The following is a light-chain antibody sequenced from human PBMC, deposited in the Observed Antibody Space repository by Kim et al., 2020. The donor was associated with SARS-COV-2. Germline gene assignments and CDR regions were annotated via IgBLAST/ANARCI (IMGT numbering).Light chain of an antibody. J-gene: IGKJ2*03. CDR1: DSVRRN. CDR2: GGS. Sequence: VSPGERATLSCRASDSVRRNVAWYQQKPGQAPRLLIYGGSTRATNIPAKFSGSGSGTEFTLTINSLQSDDSAVYYCQQYSNWPPYSFGQGTKLEIK. V-gene: IGKV3-15*01. CDR3: QQYSNWPPYS.